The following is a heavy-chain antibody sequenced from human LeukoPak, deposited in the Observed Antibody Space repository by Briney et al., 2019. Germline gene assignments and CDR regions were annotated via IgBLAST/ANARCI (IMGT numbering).Heavy chain of an antibody. CDR2: ISGSGGGT. CDR1: GFTFSSYA. V-gene: IGHV3-23*01. Sequence: GGSLRLSCAASGFTFSSYAMSWVRQAPGKGLEWVSAISGSGGGTYYADSVKGRFTISRDNSKNTLYLQMNSLRAEDTAVYYCAKVRDHDYGGFRFDYWGQGTLVTVSS. J-gene: IGHJ4*02. CDR3: AKVRDHDYGGFRFDY. D-gene: IGHD4-23*01.